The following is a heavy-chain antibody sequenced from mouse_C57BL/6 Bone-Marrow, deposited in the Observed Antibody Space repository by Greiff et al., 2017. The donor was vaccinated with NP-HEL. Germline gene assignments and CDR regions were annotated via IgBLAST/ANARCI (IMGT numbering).Heavy chain of an antibody. J-gene: IGHJ2*01. Sequence: EVKLMESGGDLVKPGGSLKLSCAASGFTFSSYGMSWVRQTPDKRLEWVATISSGGSYTYYPDSVKGRFTISRDNAKNTLYLQMSSLKSEDTAMYYCARRDDYGNLSYWGQGTTLTVSS. V-gene: IGHV5-6*02. CDR1: GFTFSSYG. CDR3: ARRDDYGNLSY. D-gene: IGHD2-4*01. CDR2: ISSGGSYT.